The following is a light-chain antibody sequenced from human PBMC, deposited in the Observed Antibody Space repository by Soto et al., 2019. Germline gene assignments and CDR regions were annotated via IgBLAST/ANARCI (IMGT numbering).Light chain of an antibody. Sequence: DIQMTQSPSSLSASVGDRVTITCQASQDLSTYLNWYQQKPGKAPKLLIYDASNLETGVPSRFSGSGSGTDLTFTISSLQPEDSATYYCQQDDNLPLTFGGGTKVEIK. CDR1: QDLSTY. V-gene: IGKV1-33*01. CDR2: DAS. CDR3: QQDDNLPLT. J-gene: IGKJ4*01.